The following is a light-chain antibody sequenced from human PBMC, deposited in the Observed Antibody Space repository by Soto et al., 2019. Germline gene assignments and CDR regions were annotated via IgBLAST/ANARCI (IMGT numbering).Light chain of an antibody. Sequence: SALTQPRSVSGSPGQSVTISCTGTSSDVGGYNYVSWYQQHPGKAPKLMIYDVSKRPSGVPDRFSGSNSGNTASLTISGLQAEDEADYYCCSYAGSYTFGVFGTGTKVTV. CDR3: CSYAGSYTFGV. J-gene: IGLJ1*01. V-gene: IGLV2-11*01. CDR2: DVS. CDR1: SSDVGGYNY.